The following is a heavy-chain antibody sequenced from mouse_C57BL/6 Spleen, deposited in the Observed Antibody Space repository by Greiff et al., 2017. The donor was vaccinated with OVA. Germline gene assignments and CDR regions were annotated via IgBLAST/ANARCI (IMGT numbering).Heavy chain of an antibody. CDR3: TRSRLVYWYFDV. Sequence: VQLQQSGAELVRPGASVTLSCKASGYTFTDYEMHWVKQTPVPGLEWIGAIDPVTGGTAYTQKFKGKAILTADKSSSTAYMELRSLTSEDSAVYYCTRSRLVYWYFDVWGTGTTVTVSS. V-gene: IGHV1-15*01. J-gene: IGHJ1*03. CDR1: GYTFTDYE. D-gene: IGHD1-1*02. CDR2: IDPVTGGT.